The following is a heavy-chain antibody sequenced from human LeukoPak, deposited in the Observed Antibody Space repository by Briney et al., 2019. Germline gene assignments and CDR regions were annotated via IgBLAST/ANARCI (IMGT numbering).Heavy chain of an antibody. CDR3: AFYGDYGEYYFDY. V-gene: IGHV3-53*01. J-gene: IGHJ4*02. CDR1: GFSVNENY. CDR2: IYSGGGT. Sequence: TGGSLRLSCAASGFSVNENYMTWVRQAPGKGPEWVSVIYSGGGTYYADSVKGRFTISRDNSKNTLYLQMNSLRAEDTAVYYCAFYGDYGEYYFDYWGQGTLVTVSS. D-gene: IGHD4-17*01.